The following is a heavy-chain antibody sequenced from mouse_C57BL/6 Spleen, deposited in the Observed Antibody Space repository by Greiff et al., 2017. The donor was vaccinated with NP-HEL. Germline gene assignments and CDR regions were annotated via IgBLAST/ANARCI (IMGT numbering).Heavy chain of an antibody. CDR3: ARDRYSNYAMDY. J-gene: IGHJ4*01. CDR2: ISYDGSN. Sequence: EVQVVESGPGLVKPSQSLSLTCSVTGYSITSGYYWNWIRQFPGNKLEWMGYISYDGSNNYNPSLKNRISITRDTSKNQFFLKLNSVTTEDTATYYCARDRYSNYAMDYWGQGTSVTVSS. V-gene: IGHV3-6*01. D-gene: IGHD2-5*01. CDR1: GYSITSGYY.